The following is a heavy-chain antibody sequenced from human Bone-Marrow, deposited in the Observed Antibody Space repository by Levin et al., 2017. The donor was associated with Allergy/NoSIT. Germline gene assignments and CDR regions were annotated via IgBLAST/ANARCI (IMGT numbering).Heavy chain of an antibody. J-gene: IGHJ4*02. CDR2: MSSSGNTI. Sequence: GESLKISCAASGLTFNHYYMSWIRQAPGKGLEWIAYMSSSGNTIAYADSVRGRFTISRDNARKSLFLEMNSLRAEDTAVYYCATDGYKSCCEHWGPGTLVTVFS. CDR1: GLTFNHYY. V-gene: IGHV3-11*01. CDR3: ATDGYKSCCEH. D-gene: IGHD5-12*01.